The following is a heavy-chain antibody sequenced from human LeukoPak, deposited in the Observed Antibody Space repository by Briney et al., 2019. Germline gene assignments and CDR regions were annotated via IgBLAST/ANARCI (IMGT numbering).Heavy chain of an antibody. CDR3: ANIERGY. V-gene: IGHV3-30*18. CDR2: ISYDGSNK. CDR1: GFTFSSYG. D-gene: IGHD1-26*01. J-gene: IGHJ4*02. Sequence: GGSLRLSCAASGFTFSSYGMHWVRQAPGKGLEWVAVISYDGSNKYYADSVKGRFTISRDNSKNTLYLQMNSLRAEDTAVYYCANIERGYWGQGTLVTVSS.